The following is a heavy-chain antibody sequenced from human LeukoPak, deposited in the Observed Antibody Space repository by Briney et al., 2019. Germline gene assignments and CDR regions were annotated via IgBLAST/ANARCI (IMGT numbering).Heavy chain of an antibody. J-gene: IGHJ4*02. Sequence: TGGSLRLSCAASGFTVSSNYMSWVRQAPGKGLEWVSVIYSGGSTYYADSVKGRFTISRDNSKNTLYLQMNSLRAEDTAVYYCARDRLGAFDYWGQGTLVTVSS. D-gene: IGHD3-16*01. CDR3: ARDRLGAFDY. CDR2: IYSGGST. V-gene: IGHV3-53*01. CDR1: GFTVSSNY.